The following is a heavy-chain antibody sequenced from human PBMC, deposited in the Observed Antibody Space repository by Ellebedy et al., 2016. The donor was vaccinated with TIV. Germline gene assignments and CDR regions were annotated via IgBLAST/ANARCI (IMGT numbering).Heavy chain of an antibody. CDR1: GFTFSSYA. J-gene: IGHJ6*03. D-gene: IGHD2-2*02. CDR3: ATYCSSGGCYINYYYSMDV. CDR2: ISPTGDRS. Sequence: GESLKISCAGSGFTFSSYAMSWVRQAPGKGLEWVSGISPTGDRSYHAESVKGRLTISRDNSKNTLYLQLNSLRAEDTAVYYCATYCSSGGCYINYYYSMDVWGKGTTVTVSS. V-gene: IGHV3-23*01.